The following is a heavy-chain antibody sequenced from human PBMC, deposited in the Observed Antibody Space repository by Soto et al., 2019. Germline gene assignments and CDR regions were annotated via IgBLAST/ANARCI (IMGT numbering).Heavy chain of an antibody. CDR1: GFTFSSYA. J-gene: IGHJ3*02. Sequence: GGSLRLSCAASGFTFSSYAMHWVRQAPGKGLEWVAVISYDGSNKYYADSVKGRFTISRDNSKNTLYLRMNSLRAEDTAVYYCARDGGSVGVLGAFDIWGQGTMVTVSS. CDR2: ISYDGSNK. D-gene: IGHD2-15*01. CDR3: ARDGGSVGVLGAFDI. V-gene: IGHV3-30*04.